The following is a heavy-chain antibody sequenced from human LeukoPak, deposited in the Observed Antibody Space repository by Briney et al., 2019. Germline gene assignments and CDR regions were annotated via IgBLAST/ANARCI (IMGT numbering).Heavy chain of an antibody. CDR1: GGSIASSNYY. V-gene: IGHV4-61*01. CDR3: ARDFDY. J-gene: IGHJ4*02. Sequence: SETLSLTCTVSGGSIASSNYYWSWIRQPPGKGLEWIGYIFYSGSTSYNPSLKSRVTISVDASKNQFSLKLSSVTAADTAVYYCARDFDYWGQGTLVTVSS. CDR2: IFYSGST.